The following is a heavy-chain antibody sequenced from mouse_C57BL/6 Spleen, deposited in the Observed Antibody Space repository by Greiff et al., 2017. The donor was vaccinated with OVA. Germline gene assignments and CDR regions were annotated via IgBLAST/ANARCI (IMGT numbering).Heavy chain of an antibody. D-gene: IGHD1-1*01. CDR2: IYPGSGNT. V-gene: IGHV1-76*01. J-gene: IGHJ1*03. CDR1: GYTFTDYY. Sequence: QVQLKESGAELVRPGASVKLSCKASGYTFTDYYINWVKQRPGQGLEWIARIYPGSGNTYYNEKFKGKATLTADKSSSTAYMQLSSLTSEDSAVYFGARSYYGSSYGNWYFDVWGTGTTVTVSS. CDR3: ARSYYGSSYGNWYFDV.